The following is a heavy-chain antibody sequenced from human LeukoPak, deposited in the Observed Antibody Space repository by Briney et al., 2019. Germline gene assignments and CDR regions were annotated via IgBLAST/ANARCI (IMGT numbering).Heavy chain of an antibody. CDR3: TKDQGTSSWGY. J-gene: IGHJ4*02. D-gene: IGHD6-6*01. CDR1: GFTFSSYS. V-gene: IGHV3-48*01. CDR2: ISSSSSTI. Sequence: GGSLRLSCAASGFTFSSYSMNWVRQAPGKGLEWVSYISSSSSTIYYADSVKGRFTISRDNSKNTLYLQMNSLRAEDTAVYYCTKDQGTSSWGYWGQGTLVTVSS.